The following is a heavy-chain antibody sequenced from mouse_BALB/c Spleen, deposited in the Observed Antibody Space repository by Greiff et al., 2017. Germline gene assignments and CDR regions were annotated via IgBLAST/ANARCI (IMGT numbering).Heavy chain of an antibody. CDR2: IYPGDGDT. Sequence: VKLMESGAELVRPGSSVKISCKASGYAFSSYWMNWVKQRPGQGLEWIGQIYPGDGDTNYNGKFKGKATLTADKSSSTAYMQLSSLTSEDSAVYFCARDDSSGPWFAYWGQGTLVTVSA. D-gene: IGHD3-2*01. CDR3: ARDDSSGPWFAY. J-gene: IGHJ3*01. V-gene: IGHV1-80*01. CDR1: GYAFSSYW.